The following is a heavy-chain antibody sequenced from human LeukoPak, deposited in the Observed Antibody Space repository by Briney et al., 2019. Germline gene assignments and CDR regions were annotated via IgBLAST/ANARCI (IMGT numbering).Heavy chain of an antibody. D-gene: IGHD4-23*01. CDR3: ATGFHDYGGNSLPLD. J-gene: IGHJ4*02. V-gene: IGHV1-24*01. CDR1: GYTLTELS. CDR2: FDPEDGET. Sequence: GASVKVSCKVSGYTLTELSMHWVRQAPGKGLEWMGGFDPEDGETIYAQKFQGRVTMTEDTSTDTAYMELSSLRSEDTAVYYCATGFHDYGGNSLPLDWGQGTLVTVSS.